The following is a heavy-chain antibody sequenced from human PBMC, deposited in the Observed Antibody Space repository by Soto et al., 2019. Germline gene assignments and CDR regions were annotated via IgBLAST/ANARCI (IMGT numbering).Heavy chain of an antibody. V-gene: IGHV4-59*01. CDR3: AICRDSSGTAH. CDR1: GGSISSYY. CDR2: IYYRGST. Sequence: QVQLQESGPGLVKPSETLSLTCTVSGGSISSYYWSWIRQPPGKGLEWIGYIYYRGSTNYNPSVKSRVTISVATSKNQFPLRLSSVTAADTAVYYCAICRDSSGTAHWGQGTLVTVSS. J-gene: IGHJ4*02. D-gene: IGHD3-22*01.